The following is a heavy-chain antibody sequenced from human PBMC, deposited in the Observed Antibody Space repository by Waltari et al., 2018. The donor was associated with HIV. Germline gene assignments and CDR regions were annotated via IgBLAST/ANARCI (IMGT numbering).Heavy chain of an antibody. CDR1: GFTFESYA. D-gene: IGHD1-1*01. J-gene: IGHJ6*02. V-gene: IGHV3-23*01. Sequence: EVQLLESGGGLVQPGGSLRLSCAASGFTFESYAMTWVRQAPGKGLEWVSSVTGGGIGTYYADSVRGRFTSPRDKSKKTVSLQMKSLRVEDTAIYYCAKDKGHSYGRPDEIRVHGAMDVWGQGTTVIVSS. CDR3: AKDKGHSYGRPDEIRVHGAMDV. CDR2: VTGGGIGT.